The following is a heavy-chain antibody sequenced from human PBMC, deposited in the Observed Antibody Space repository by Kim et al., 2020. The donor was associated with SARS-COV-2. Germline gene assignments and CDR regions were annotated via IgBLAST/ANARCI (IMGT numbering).Heavy chain of an antibody. J-gene: IGHJ4*02. V-gene: IGHV3-7*01. Sequence: GGSLRLSCAASGFTFNNYWMHWVRQAPGKGLEWVATINKDGSEIYYVDSVKGRFTISTDNAKNSLYLQMNSLRAEDTALYYCAKILLGAYALWGQGTLVTVSS. CDR3: AKILLGAYAL. D-gene: IGHD3-3*02. CDR1: GFTFNNYW. CDR2: INKDGSEI.